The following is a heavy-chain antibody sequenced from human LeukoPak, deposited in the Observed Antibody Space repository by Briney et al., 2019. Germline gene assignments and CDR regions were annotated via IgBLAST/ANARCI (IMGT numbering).Heavy chain of an antibody. Sequence: SETLSLTCTVSGVSISSSNSYWGWIRQPPGKGLEWIGSIYYSGNTYYNASLKSQVSISIDTSKNRFSLKLTSVTAADTAVYYCARNGYSSGWGRRLKYYFDYWGQGILVTVSS. J-gene: IGHJ4*02. CDR2: IYYSGNT. V-gene: IGHV4-39*01. CDR1: GVSISSSNSY. CDR3: ARNGYSSGWGRRLKYYFDY. D-gene: IGHD6-19*01.